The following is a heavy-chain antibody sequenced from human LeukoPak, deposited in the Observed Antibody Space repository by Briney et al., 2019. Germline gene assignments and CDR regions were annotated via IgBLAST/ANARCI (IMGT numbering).Heavy chain of an antibody. D-gene: IGHD3-22*01. CDR1: GFTFSSYS. V-gene: IGHV3-21*01. Sequence: GGSLRLSCAASGFTFSSYSMNWVRQAPGKGLEWVSSISSSSSYIYYADSVKGRFTISRDNAKNSLYLQMNSLRAEDTAVYYCAREPPISFPSSDYYVDAFDIWGQGTMVTVSS. CDR2: ISSSSSYI. J-gene: IGHJ3*02. CDR3: AREPPISFPSSDYYVDAFDI.